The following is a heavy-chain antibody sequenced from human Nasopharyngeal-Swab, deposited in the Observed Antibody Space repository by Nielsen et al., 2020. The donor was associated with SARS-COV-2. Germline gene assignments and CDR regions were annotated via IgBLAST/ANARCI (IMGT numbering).Heavy chain of an antibody. V-gene: IGHV5-51*01. CDR1: GYFFNTYW. J-gene: IGHJ4*02. Sequence: GESLKISCKASGYFFNTYWLGWVRQMPGKGLEWMGIIFPDDSDTRYSPSFQGQVTISVDASTTTAYLQWSSLKASDTAMYYCARTEYGSGTNFDYWGQGTLVTVSS. CDR3: ARTEYGSGTNFDY. D-gene: IGHD3-10*01. CDR2: IFPDDSDT.